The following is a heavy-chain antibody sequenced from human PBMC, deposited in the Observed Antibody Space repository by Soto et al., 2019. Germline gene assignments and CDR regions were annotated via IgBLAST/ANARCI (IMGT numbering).Heavy chain of an antibody. CDR1: GFTFSSYG. CDR3: AKDRRAGGKYGFYSDF. J-gene: IGHJ4*02. CDR2: SSATGAGT. V-gene: IGHV3-23*01. D-gene: IGHD2-21*01. Sequence: VQLLESGGGLVQPGGSLRLSCAASGFTFSSYGMTWVRQAPGKGLEWVSFSSATGAGTYYADSVKGRFTISRGNSKNTVYLQMTSLRADDTAVYYCAKDRRAGGKYGFYSDFWGQGALVIVSS.